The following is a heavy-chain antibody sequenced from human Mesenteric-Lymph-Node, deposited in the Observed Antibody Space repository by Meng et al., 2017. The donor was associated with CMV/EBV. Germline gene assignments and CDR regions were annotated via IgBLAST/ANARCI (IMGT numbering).Heavy chain of an antibody. V-gene: IGHV3-9*01. J-gene: IGHJ4*02. CDR2: ISWNSGSI. CDR1: GGSISNYY. CDR3: AKGRHGYSYGLYYFDY. D-gene: IGHD5-18*01. Sequence: GGSLRLSCTVSGGSISNYYWSWIRLPPRKGLEWVSGISWNSGSIGYADSVKGRFTISRDNAKNSLYLQMNSLRAEDTALYYCAKGRHGYSYGLYYFDYWGQGTLVTVSS.